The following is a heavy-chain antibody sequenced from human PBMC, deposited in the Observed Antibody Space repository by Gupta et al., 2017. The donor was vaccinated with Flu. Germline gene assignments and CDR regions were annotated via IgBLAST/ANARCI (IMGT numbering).Heavy chain of an antibody. CDR2: ISSDGTT. V-gene: IGHV3-23*01. Sequence: EVQLLDSGGGLVQPGGSLRLSCVGSGFSFNTYAMGWVRQAPGKGLEWVSTISSDGTTYYGDSVKGRFTVSRDNSRDTVFVQMSSLRADDTAVYYCAKVFWNVAWPLDPFDSWGQGTLVTVSS. CDR1: GFSFNTYA. D-gene: IGHD3-3*01. J-gene: IGHJ4*02. CDR3: AKVFWNVAWPLDPFDS.